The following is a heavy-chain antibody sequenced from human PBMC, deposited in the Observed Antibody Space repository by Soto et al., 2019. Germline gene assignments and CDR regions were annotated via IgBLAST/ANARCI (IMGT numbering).Heavy chain of an antibody. CDR1: GFTFSSYE. V-gene: IGHV3-48*03. J-gene: IGHJ6*02. Sequence: GGSLRLSCAASGFTFSSYEMNWVRQAPGKGLEWVSYISSSSSTIYYADSVKGRFTISRDNAKNSLYLQMNSLRAEDTAVYYCATLGGMDVWGQGTTVTVSS. CDR2: ISSSSSTI. CDR3: ATLGGMDV.